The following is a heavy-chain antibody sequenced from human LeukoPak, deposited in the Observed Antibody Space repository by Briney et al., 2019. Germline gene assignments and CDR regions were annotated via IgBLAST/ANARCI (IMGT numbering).Heavy chain of an antibody. V-gene: IGHV4-34*01. CDR3: ARAPRRGYSGYYYFDY. D-gene: IGHD5-12*01. Sequence: PSETLSLTCAVYGGSFSGYYWSWIRQPPGKGLEWIGEINHSGSTNYNPSLKSRVTISVDTSKNQFSLKLSSVTAADTAVYYCARAPRRGYSGYYYFDYWGQGTLVTVSS. CDR2: INHSGST. J-gene: IGHJ4*02. CDR1: GGSFSGYY.